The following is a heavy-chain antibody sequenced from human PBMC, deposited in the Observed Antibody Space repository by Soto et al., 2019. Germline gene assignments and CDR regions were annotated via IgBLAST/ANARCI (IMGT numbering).Heavy chain of an antibody. J-gene: IGHJ4*02. CDR3: ARDKITMVRGVIIASLFDY. V-gene: IGHV3-23*01. CDR2: ISGSGVNT. Sequence: GGSLRLSCAASGFIFSNYAMSWVRQAPGKGPEWVSSISGSGVNTFYADSVKGRFTISRDNSKNTLYLQMNSLRAEDTAVYYCARDKITMVRGVIIASLFDYWGQGTLVTVSS. CDR1: GFIFSNYA. D-gene: IGHD3-10*01.